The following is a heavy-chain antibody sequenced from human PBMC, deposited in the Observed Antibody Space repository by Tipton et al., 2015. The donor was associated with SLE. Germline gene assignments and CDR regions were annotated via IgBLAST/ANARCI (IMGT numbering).Heavy chain of an antibody. V-gene: IGHV4-59*01. CDR2: IYYSGST. J-gene: IGHJ4*02. D-gene: IGHD6-13*01. CDR3: SREGSWDPLFDY. CDR1: GGSISSYY. Sequence: TLSLTCTVSGGSISSYYWSWIRQPPGKGLEWIGYIYYSGSTNYNPSLKSRVTISVDTSKNQFSLKLSSLTAADTAVYYCSREGSWDPLFDYWGQGTLVTVSS.